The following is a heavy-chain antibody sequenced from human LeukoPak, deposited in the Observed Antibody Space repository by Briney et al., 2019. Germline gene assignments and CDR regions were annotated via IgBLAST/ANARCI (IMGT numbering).Heavy chain of an antibody. V-gene: IGHV4-34*01. Sequence: SETLSLTCAVYGGSFSGYYWSWIRQPPGKGLEWIGEINHSGSTNYNPSLKSRVTISVDTSKNQFSLKLSSVTAADTAVYYCARGSPPVDYWGQGTLVTASS. J-gene: IGHJ4*02. CDR1: GGSFSGYY. CDR2: INHSGST. CDR3: ARGSPPVDY.